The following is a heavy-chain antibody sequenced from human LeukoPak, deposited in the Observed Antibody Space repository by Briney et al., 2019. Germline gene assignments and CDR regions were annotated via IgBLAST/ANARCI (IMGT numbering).Heavy chain of an antibody. V-gene: IGHV3-21*01. CDR3: ARDLMSSGWYSRLYYYYYMDV. CDR2: ISSSSSYI. CDR1: GFTFSSYS. D-gene: IGHD6-19*01. J-gene: IGHJ6*03. Sequence: GGSLRLSCAASGFTFSSYSMNWVRQAPGKGLEWVSSISSSSSYIYYADSVKGRFTISRDNAKNSLYLQMNSLRAEDTAVYYCARDLMSSGWYSRLYYYYYMDVWGKGTAVTVSS.